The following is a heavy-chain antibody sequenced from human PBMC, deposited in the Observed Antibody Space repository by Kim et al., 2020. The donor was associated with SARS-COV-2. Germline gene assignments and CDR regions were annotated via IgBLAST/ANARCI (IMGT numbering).Heavy chain of an antibody. CDR3: AKAGAVDIVATVGYWYFDL. J-gene: IGHJ2*01. D-gene: IGHD5-12*01. Sequence: GRFTISRDNSKNTLYLQMNSLGAEDTAVYYCAKAGAVDIVATVGYWYFDLWGRGTLVTVSS. V-gene: IGHV3-23*01.